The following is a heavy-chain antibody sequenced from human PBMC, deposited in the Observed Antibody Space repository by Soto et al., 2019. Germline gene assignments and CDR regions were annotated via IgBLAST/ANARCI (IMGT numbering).Heavy chain of an antibody. CDR3: ASQERELLALDY. D-gene: IGHD3-10*01. V-gene: IGHV1-69*02. J-gene: IGHJ4*02. Sequence: QVQLVQSGAEVKKPGSSVKVSCKASGGTFSSYTISWVRQAPGQGLEWMGRIIPILGIANYAQKFQGRVTITADKSTSTVYMELSSLRSEDTAVYYCASQERELLALDYWGQGTLVTVSS. CDR2: IIPILGIA. CDR1: GGTFSSYT.